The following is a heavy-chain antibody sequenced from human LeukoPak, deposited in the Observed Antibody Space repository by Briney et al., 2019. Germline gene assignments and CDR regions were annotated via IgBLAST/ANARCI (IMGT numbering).Heavy chain of an antibody. V-gene: IGHV3-49*04. CDR2: IRSKAYGGTT. J-gene: IGHJ4*02. Sequence: PGGSLRLSCTASGFTFGDYAMSWVRQAPGKGLEWVGFIRSKAYGGTTEYAASVKGRFTISRDDSKSIAYLQMNSLKTEDTAVYYCTRVPVRGVPNYYWGQGTLVTVSS. CDR3: TRVPVRGVPNYY. D-gene: IGHD3-10*01. CDR1: GFTFGDYA.